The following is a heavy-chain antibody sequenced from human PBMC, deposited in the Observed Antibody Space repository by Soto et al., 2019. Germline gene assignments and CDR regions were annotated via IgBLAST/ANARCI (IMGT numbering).Heavy chain of an antibody. CDR2: IRDSGHST. J-gene: IGHJ3*02. V-gene: IGHV3-23*01. CDR1: GFTFSTYS. Sequence: EVQLLESGGGLVQPGGSLRLSCAASGFTFSTYSMTWVRQAPGKGLEWVSTIRDSGHSTHYADSVRGRFAISRDNSKNTLFLQMNSLRAEDTAVYYCARVKAQILSSGWYGGDDIWGQETMVTVSS. D-gene: IGHD6-19*01. CDR3: ARVKAQILSSGWYGGDDI.